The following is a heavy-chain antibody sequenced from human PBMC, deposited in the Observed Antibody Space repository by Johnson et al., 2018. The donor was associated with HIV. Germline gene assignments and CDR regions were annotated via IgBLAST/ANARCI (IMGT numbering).Heavy chain of an antibody. D-gene: IGHD4-23*01. CDR1: GFTFSRYG. CDR3: ARGEDYGGNFGALDI. Sequence: VQLVESGGGVVQVGRSLRLSCEASGFTFSRYGMHWVRQAPGKGLEWVAVIWYDGSNKNYTESVKGRFSISRDNAKNSLYLQMNSLRAEDTALYYCARGEDYGGNFGALDIWGQGTMVTVSS. J-gene: IGHJ3*02. V-gene: IGHV3-33*01. CDR2: IWYDGSNK.